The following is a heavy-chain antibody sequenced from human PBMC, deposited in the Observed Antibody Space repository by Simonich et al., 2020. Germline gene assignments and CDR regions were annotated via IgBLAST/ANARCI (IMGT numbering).Heavy chain of an antibody. Sequence: QVQLVESGGGVVQPGRSLRLSCAASGFTFSSYAMHWVRQAPGKGLEWVAVISYDGSNKYYADSVKGRFTISRVNSKNTLYLQMNSLRAEDTAVYYCARDRNWGWFDPWGQGTLVTVSS. V-gene: IGHV3-30*07. CDR3: ARDRNWGWFDP. D-gene: IGHD7-27*01. CDR2: ISYDGSNK. CDR1: GFTFSSYA. J-gene: IGHJ5*02.